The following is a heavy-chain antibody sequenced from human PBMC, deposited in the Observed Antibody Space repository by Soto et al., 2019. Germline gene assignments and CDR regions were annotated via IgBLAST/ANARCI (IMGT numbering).Heavy chain of an antibody. CDR1: GFSFSTSS. CDR2: ISPSASDT. Sequence: GGSLRLSCAASGFSFSTSSMAWVRQPPGKGLEWVSAISPSASDTLYADSVKGRFTISRDNSQNTLFLQMTSLRADDTAVYYCAKGGYTFAYEWGLGALVTVSS. D-gene: IGHD5-18*01. CDR3: AKGGYTFAYE. V-gene: IGHV3-23*01. J-gene: IGHJ4*02.